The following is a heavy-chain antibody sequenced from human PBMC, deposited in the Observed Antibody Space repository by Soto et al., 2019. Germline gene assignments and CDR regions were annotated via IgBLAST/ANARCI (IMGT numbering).Heavy chain of an antibody. CDR3: ARLGRIYGSGRNNWFDP. CDR1: GGSISSYY. CDR2: IYYSGST. D-gene: IGHD3-10*01. Sequence: SETLSLTCTVSGGSISSYYWSLIRQPPGKGLEWIGYIYYSGSTNYNPSLKSRVTISVDTSKNQFSLKLSSVTAADTAVYYCARLGRIYGSGRNNWFDPWGQGTLVTVS. V-gene: IGHV4-59*01. J-gene: IGHJ5*02.